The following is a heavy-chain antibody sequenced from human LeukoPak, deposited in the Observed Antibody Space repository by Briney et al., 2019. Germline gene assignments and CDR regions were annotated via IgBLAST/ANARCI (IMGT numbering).Heavy chain of an antibody. V-gene: IGHV1-2*02. J-gene: IGHJ4*02. CDR3: AIMGASLAN. D-gene: IGHD1-26*01. CDR2: ISPNSGDT. CDR1: GYTFTGYY. Sequence: ASVKVSCKASGYTFTGYYMHWVRQAPGQGLEWMGWISPNSGDTDIAQKFQGRVTMTRDTSITTAYMELNRLRSDDTAVYYCAIMGASLANWGQGTLVTVSS.